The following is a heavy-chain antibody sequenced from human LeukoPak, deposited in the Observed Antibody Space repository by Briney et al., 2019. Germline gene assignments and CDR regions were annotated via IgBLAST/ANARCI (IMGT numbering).Heavy chain of an antibody. V-gene: IGHV1-46*01. CDR3: ARGDYYDSSGYYYYFDY. J-gene: IGHJ4*02. Sequence: GASVKVSCKASGYTFTSYYMHWVRQAPGQGLEWMGIINPSGGSTSYAQKFQGRVTMTRDASTSTVYMELSSLRSEDTAVYYCARGDYYDSSGYYYYFDYWGQGTLVTVSS. CDR2: INPSGGST. D-gene: IGHD3-22*01. CDR1: GYTFTSYY.